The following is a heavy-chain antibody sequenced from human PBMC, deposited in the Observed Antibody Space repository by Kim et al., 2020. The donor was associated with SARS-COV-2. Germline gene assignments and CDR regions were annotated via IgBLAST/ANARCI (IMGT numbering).Heavy chain of an antibody. Sequence: GGSLRLSCAASGFTFSSYAMSWVRQAPGKGLEWVSAISGSGGSTYYADSVKGRFTISRDNSKNTLYLQMNSLRAEDTAVYYCAKGGNHNFGYSYGDDYWGQGTLVTVSS. CDR3: AKGGNHNFGYSYGDDY. J-gene: IGHJ4*02. D-gene: IGHD5-18*01. CDR2: ISGSGGST. CDR1: GFTFSSYA. V-gene: IGHV3-23*01.